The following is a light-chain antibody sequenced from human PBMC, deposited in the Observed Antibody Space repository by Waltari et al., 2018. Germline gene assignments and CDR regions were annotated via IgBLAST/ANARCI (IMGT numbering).Light chain of an antibody. CDR3: QKYDFLPAT. Sequence: EVVLTQSQATLSLSPEERATLSCRASHGVGKYLAWYQQCPVQAPRVLLYHTSISATGIPDRFSGSGYGTDFSLTISRLEPEDFAVYYCQKYDFLPATFGQGTTVEI. CDR2: HTS. J-gene: IGKJ1*01. CDR1: HGVGKY. V-gene: IGKV3-20*01.